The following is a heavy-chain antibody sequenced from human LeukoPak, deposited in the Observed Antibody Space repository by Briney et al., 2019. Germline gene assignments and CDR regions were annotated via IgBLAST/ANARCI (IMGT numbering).Heavy chain of an antibody. J-gene: IGHJ6*03. CDR1: GFTFGDYD. CDR2: IRNEASGGTT. D-gene: IGHD4-11*01. V-gene: IGHV3-49*04. CDR3: TRDNLQDYYMDV. Sequence: GGSLRLSCTTSGFTFGDYDMNWVRQGPGKGLEWVGFIRNEASGGTTEYAASVKGRFSILRDDSKSIAYLQMNSLKTEDTAVYYCTRDNLQDYYMDVWGKGTTVTVSS.